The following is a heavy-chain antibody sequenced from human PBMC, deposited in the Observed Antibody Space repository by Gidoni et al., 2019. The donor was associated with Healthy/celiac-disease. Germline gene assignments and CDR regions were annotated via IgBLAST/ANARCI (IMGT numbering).Heavy chain of an antibody. V-gene: IGHV2-5*02. J-gene: IGHJ3*02. D-gene: IGHD1-26*01. CDR2: IYWDDDK. Sequence: QITLKESGPTLVKPTQTLTLTCTFSGFSLSTSGVVVGWIRQPPGKALAWLALIYWDDDKRSSPSLKSRLTTTKDTPKNQVVLTRTNRDPVDTATYYCAHAKGPRVGAFDIWGQGTMVTVSS. CDR3: AHAKGPRVGAFDI. CDR1: GFSLSTSGVV.